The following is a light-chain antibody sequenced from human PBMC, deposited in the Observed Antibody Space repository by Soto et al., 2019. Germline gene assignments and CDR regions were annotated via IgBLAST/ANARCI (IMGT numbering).Light chain of an antibody. J-gene: IGKJ1*01. CDR3: QQYGSSPWT. V-gene: IGKV3-20*01. CDR1: QSVSSSY. Sequence: LPQSPATLSVSPGARVTLSCRASQSVSSSYLAWYQQKPGQAPRLLIYGASSRATGIPDRFSGSGSGTDFTLTISRLEPEDFAVYYCQQYGSSPWTFGQGTKVDIK. CDR2: GAS.